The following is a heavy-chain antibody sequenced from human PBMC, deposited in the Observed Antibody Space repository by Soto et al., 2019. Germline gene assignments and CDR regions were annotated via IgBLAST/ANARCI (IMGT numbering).Heavy chain of an antibody. CDR2: IYIDGGT. CDR3: VRDQSLVVTA. V-gene: IGHV3-66*01. D-gene: IGHD2-21*02. Sequence: EVQLVESGGGLVQPGGSLRLSCAASGFTVNSEYMSWVRQAPGKGLEWVSVIYIDGGTYYAGSVKGRFTISRDNSKNTLYRQMNSLRAEDTAVYYCVRDQSLVVTAWGQGTLVTVSS. CDR1: GFTVNSEY. J-gene: IGHJ5*02.